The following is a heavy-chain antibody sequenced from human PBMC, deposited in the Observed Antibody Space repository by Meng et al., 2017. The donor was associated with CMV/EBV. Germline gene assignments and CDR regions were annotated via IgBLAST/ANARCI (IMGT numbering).Heavy chain of an antibody. Sequence: QVQRVQSGAEVNNPGASVKVPCQASGYTFTGYYKHWVRQAPGQGLEWMGWINPNSGGTNYAQKFQGRVTMTRDTSISTAYMELSRLRSDDTAVYYCARQHNSSSWIINWFDPWGQGTLVTASS. CDR2: INPNSGGT. J-gene: IGHJ5*02. CDR1: GYTFTGYY. CDR3: ARQHNSSSWIINWFDP. V-gene: IGHV1-2*02. D-gene: IGHD6-13*01.